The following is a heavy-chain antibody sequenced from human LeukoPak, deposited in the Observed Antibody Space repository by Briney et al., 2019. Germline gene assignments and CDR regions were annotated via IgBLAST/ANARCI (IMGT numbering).Heavy chain of an antibody. V-gene: IGHV1-18*01. D-gene: IGHD3-3*01. CDR3: ASSKYYDFWSGYSE. J-gene: IGHJ4*02. CDR2: ISAYNGNT. Sequence: GASVKVSCTASGYTFTSYGISWVRQAPGQGLEWMGWISAYNGNTNYAQKLQGRVTMTTDTSTSTAYMELRSLRSDDTAVYYCASSKYYDFWSGYSEWGQGTLVTVSS. CDR1: GYTFTSYG.